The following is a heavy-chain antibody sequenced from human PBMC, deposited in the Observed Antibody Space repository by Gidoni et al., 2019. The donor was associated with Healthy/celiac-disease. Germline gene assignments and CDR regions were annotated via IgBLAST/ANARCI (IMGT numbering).Heavy chain of an antibody. V-gene: IGHV3-21*01. D-gene: IGHD2-21*02. CDR2: ISSSSSYI. Sequence: EVQLVESGGGLVKPGGSLRLSCAASGFTFISYSMNWVRQAPGKGLEWVSSISSSSSYIYYADSVKGRFTISRDNAKNSLYLQMNSLRAEDTAVYYCARDPYCGGDCYIFDYWGQGTLVTVSS. J-gene: IGHJ4*02. CDR1: GFTFISYS. CDR3: ARDPYCGGDCYIFDY.